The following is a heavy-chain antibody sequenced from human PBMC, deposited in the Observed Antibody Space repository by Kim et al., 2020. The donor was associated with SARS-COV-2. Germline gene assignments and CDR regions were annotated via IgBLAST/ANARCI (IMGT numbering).Heavy chain of an antibody. D-gene: IGHD2-15*01. J-gene: IGHJ6*02. Sequence: SETLSLTCTVSGGAISSGDYYWSWIRQPPGKGLEWIGYIYYSGSTYYNPSLKSRVTISVDTSKNQFSLKLSSVTAADTAVYYCARDSRYCSGGSCYEIYYYYGMDVWGQGTTVTVSS. CDR3: ARDSRYCSGGSCYEIYYYYGMDV. CDR2: IYYSGST. V-gene: IGHV4-30-4*01. CDR1: GGAISSGDYY.